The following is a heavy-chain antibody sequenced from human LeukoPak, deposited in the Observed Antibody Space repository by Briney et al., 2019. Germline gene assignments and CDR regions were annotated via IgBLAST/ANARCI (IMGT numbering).Heavy chain of an antibody. CDR2: ISYSGST. CDR3: ARESKGYSSRRAFDI. D-gene: IGHD6-13*01. Sequence: SETLSLTCTVSGGSISSSDFNWGWIRQPPGKGLERIGVISYSGSTYYNPSLKSRVTISVDRSKNQFSLKLSSVTAADTAVYYCARESKGYSSRRAFDIWGQGTMVTVSS. V-gene: IGHV4-39*07. CDR1: GGSISSSDFN. J-gene: IGHJ3*02.